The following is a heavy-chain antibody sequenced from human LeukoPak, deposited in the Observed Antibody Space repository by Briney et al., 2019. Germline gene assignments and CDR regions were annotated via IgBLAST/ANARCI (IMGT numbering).Heavy chain of an antibody. D-gene: IGHD6-19*01. CDR1: GGTFSSYA. CDR3: ARAVNSGYLDY. V-gene: IGHV1-46*01. J-gene: IGHJ4*02. CDR2: INPSGGST. Sequence: ASVKVSCKASGGTFSSYAISWVRQAPGQGLEWMGIINPSGGSTSYAQKFQGRVTMTRDMSTSTVYMELSSLRSEDTAVYYCARAVNSGYLDYWGQGTLVTVSS.